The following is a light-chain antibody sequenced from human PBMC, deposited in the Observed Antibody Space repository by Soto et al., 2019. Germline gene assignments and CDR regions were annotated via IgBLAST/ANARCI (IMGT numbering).Light chain of an antibody. CDR3: LQDYNYPRT. V-gene: IGKV1-6*01. CDR1: QDIRND. Sequence: AIQLTQSPSSLSASVGDRVTITCRASQDIRNDLGWYQQKPGRAPKLLIYAASTLQTGVPSRFIGSGSGTHFTLTISSLQPEEFTTYYCLQDYNYPRTFGQGTKLEIK. J-gene: IGKJ2*01. CDR2: AAS.